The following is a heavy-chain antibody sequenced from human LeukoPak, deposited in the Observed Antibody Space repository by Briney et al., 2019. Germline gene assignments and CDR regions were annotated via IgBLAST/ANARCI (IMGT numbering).Heavy chain of an antibody. CDR3: AASYSHYYYYMDV. V-gene: IGHV1-58*02. D-gene: IGHD1-26*01. CDR2: IVVGSGNT. Sequence: SVKVSCKASGFTFTSSAMQWVRQARGQRLEWIGWIVVGSGNTNYAQKFQERVTITRDMSTRTAYMELSSLRSEDTAVYYCAASYSHYYYYMDVWGKGTTVTVSS. J-gene: IGHJ6*03. CDR1: GFTFTSSA.